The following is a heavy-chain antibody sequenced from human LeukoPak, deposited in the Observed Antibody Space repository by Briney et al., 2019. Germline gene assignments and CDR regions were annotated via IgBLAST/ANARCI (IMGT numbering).Heavy chain of an antibody. D-gene: IGHD3-22*01. CDR1: GLTFSSFA. Sequence: GGSLGSSCAASGLTFSSFAMSWFGKAPGKGLEWASVISGSGGSTYYADSVKGRFTISRDNSKNTLYLQMNSLRAEDTAVYYCAKSRARREGSSGSIDYWGQGTLVTVSS. V-gene: IGHV3-23*01. CDR2: ISGSGGST. J-gene: IGHJ4*02. CDR3: AKSRARREGSSGSIDY.